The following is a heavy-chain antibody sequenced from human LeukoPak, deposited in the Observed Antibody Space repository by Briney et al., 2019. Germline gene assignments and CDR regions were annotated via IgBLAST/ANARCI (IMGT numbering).Heavy chain of an antibody. V-gene: IGHV4-4*09. D-gene: IGHD4-17*01. CDR1: GGSISSYY. Sequence: KPSETLSLTCTVSGGSISSYYWSWIRQPPGKGLEWIGYIYTSGSTNYNPSLKSRVTISVDTSKNQFSLKLSSATAADTAVYYCASITVTTNLWGQGTLVTVSS. CDR2: IYTSGST. CDR3: ASITVTTNL. J-gene: IGHJ5*02.